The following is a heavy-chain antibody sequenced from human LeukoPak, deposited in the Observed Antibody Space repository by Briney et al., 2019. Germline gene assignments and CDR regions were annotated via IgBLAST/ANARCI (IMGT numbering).Heavy chain of an antibody. J-gene: IGHJ4*02. Sequence: GASVKVSCKASGGTFSSYAISWVRQAPGQGLEWMGRIIPILGIANYAQKFQGRVTITADKSTSTAYMELSSLRSEDTAVYYCAKGLVAATPHFDYWGQGTLVTVSS. D-gene: IGHD2-15*01. CDR1: GGTFSSYA. V-gene: IGHV1-69*04. CDR2: IIPILGIA. CDR3: AKGLVAATPHFDY.